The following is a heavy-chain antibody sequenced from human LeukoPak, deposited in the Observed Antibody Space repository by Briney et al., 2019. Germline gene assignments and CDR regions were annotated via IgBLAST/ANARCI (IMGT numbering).Heavy chain of an antibody. Sequence: GGSLRLSCAASGFTVSSNYMSWVRQAPGKGLEWVSAIYSGGSTYYADSVKGRFTISRDNSKNTLYLQMNSLRAEDTAVYYCARDHGSYYYGMDVWGQGTTVTVSS. V-gene: IGHV3-53*01. CDR2: IYSGGST. CDR3: ARDHGSYYYGMDV. D-gene: IGHD1-1*01. J-gene: IGHJ6*02. CDR1: GFTVSSNY.